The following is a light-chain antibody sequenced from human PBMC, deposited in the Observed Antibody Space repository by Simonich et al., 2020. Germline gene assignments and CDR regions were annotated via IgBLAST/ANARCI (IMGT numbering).Light chain of an antibody. CDR3: QAYDSSRSGSKV. CDR2: GNS. CDR1: SSNIGSNY. Sequence: QSVLTQPPSASGTPGQRVTISCSGSSSNIGSNYVYWYPQLPGTAPKLLIYGNSNRPSGVPDRCSCYKSGTSASLAITGLQAEDDADYYCQAYDSSRSGSKVFGGGTKLTVL. J-gene: IGLJ3*02. V-gene: IGLV1-40*01.